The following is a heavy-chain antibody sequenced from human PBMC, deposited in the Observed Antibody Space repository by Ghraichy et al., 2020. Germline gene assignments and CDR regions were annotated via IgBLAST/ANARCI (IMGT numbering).Heavy chain of an antibody. D-gene: IGHD2-21*01. CDR2: IYYSGST. J-gene: IGHJ6*03. CDR1: GGSISSYY. V-gene: IGHV4-59*01. Sequence: ESLNISCTVSGGSISSYYWSWIRQPPGKGLEWIGYIYYSGSTNYNPSLKSRVTISVDTSKNQFSLKLSSVTAADTAVYYCARAYCGGDCYSYYYMDVWGKGTTVTVSS. CDR3: ARAYCGGDCYSYYYMDV.